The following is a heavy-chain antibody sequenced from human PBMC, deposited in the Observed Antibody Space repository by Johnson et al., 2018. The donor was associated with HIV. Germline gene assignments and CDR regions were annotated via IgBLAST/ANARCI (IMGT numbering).Heavy chain of an antibody. D-gene: IGHD5-24*01. CDR1: GFTVSSNY. CDR2: IYSGGTT. CDR3: ARSCRDGYTCNAFDI. V-gene: IGHV3-66*01. J-gene: IGHJ3*02. Sequence: EVQLVESGGGLVQPGGSLRLSCAASGFTVSSNYMSWVRQAPGKGLEWVSVIYSGGTTYYADSVKGRFTISRDTSENTVYLQMNSLRAEDTAVYYCARSCRDGYTCNAFDIWGQGTMVTVSS.